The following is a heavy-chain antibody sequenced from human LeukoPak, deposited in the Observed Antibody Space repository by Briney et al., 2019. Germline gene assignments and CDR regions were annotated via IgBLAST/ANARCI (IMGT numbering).Heavy chain of an antibody. V-gene: IGHV4-4*07. CDR2: IYTTGTT. D-gene: IGHD1-26*01. CDR1: SGSISSYY. CDR3: GRQGYTATHYFLDY. J-gene: IGHJ4*02. Sequence: SETLSLTCTVSSGSISSYYWGWVRQPPGKGLEWVGRIYTTGTTHYNPSLKSRVTMSIDTSTNQFSLNLRSMTAADTAVYFCGRQGYTATHYFLDYWSQGTLVAVS.